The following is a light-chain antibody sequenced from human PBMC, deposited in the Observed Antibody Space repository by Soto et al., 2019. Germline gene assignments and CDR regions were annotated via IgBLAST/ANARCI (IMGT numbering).Light chain of an antibody. CDR1: NSNIGRNT. CDR3: ATWDDSLNGVI. V-gene: IGLV1-44*01. CDR2: TNN. J-gene: IGLJ2*01. Sequence: QSVLTQAPSASGTPGQRVTISCSGSNSNIGRNTVNWYQQLPGMAPKLLIYTNNQRPSWVPDRFSGSKSGTSASLAISGLQSEDEADYYCATWDDSLNGVIFGGGTKLTVL.